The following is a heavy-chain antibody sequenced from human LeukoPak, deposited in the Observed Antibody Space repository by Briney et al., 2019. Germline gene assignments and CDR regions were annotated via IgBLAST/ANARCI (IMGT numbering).Heavy chain of an antibody. CDR2: ISSSGSTI. J-gene: IGHJ5*02. CDR3: ASLTSTVTTPHRP. Sequence: GGSLRLSCAASGFTFSSYEMNWVRQAPGKGLEWVSYISSSGSTIYYADSVKGRFTISRDNAKNSLYLQMNSLRAEDTAVYYCASLTSTVTTPHRPWGQGTLVTVSS. CDR1: GFTFSSYE. V-gene: IGHV3-48*03. D-gene: IGHD4-17*01.